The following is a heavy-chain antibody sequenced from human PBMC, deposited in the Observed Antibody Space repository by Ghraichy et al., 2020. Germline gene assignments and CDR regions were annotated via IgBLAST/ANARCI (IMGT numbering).Heavy chain of an antibody. Sequence: GGSLRLSCAASGFTVSSNYMSWVRQASGKGLECVSVIYSGGSTYYADSVKGRFTISRDNSKNTLYLQMNSLRAEDTAVYYCARGPGSGYYYGSGSIDYWGQGTLVTVSS. CDR2: IYSGGST. D-gene: IGHD3-10*01. J-gene: IGHJ4*02. V-gene: IGHV3-53*01. CDR3: ARGPGSGYYYGSGSIDY. CDR1: GFTVSSNY.